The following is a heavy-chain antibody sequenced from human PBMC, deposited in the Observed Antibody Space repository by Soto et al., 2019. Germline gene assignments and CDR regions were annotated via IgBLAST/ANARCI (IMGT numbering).Heavy chain of an antibody. CDR1: GGTFSSYT. V-gene: IGHV1-69*02. CDR2: IIPILGIA. J-gene: IGHJ4*02. D-gene: IGHD3-22*01. CDR3: ARVGYYDSSVAGFDY. Sequence: QVQLVQSGAEVKKPGSSVKVSCKASGGTFSSYTISWVRQAPGQGLEWMGRIIPILGIANYAKKFQGRVTITADKSTSTAYMELSSLRSEDRAVYYCARVGYYDSSVAGFDYWGQGTLVTVSS.